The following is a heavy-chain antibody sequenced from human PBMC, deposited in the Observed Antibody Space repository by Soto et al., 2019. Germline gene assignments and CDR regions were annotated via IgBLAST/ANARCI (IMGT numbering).Heavy chain of an antibody. CDR3: ARVIPRYYDSSGYFGPYDAFDI. Sequence: PSGTLSLTCTVSGGSISSGGYYWSWIRQHPGKGLEWIGYIYYSGSTYYNPSLKSRVTISVDTSKNQFSLKLSSVTAADTAVYYCARVIPRYYDSSGYFGPYDAFDIWGQGTMVTVSS. CDR1: GGSISSGGYY. V-gene: IGHV4-31*03. CDR2: IYYSGST. D-gene: IGHD3-22*01. J-gene: IGHJ3*02.